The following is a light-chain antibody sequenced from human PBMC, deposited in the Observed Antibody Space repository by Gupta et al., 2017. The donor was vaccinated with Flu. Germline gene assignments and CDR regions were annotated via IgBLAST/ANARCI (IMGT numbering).Light chain of an antibody. V-gene: IGKV3-15*01. CDR1: QSVSNN. CDR2: GAL. J-gene: IGKJ1*01. Sequence: TLSVSPGERITLSCRASQSVSNNLAWYQQKPGQAPRLLIYGALNRATDIPARSSGSGSGTEFTLTINSLRSDDFAIYYCQQYSDWPPWTFGQGTRVEMK. CDR3: QQYSDWPPWT.